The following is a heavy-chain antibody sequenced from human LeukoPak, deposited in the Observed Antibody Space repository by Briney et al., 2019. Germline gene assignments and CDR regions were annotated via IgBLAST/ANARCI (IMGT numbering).Heavy chain of an antibody. CDR2: IIPIFGTA. V-gene: IGHV1-69*13. Sequence: GASVKVSCKASGGTFSSYAISWVRQAPGQGLEWMGGIIPIFGTANYAQKFQGRVTITADESTSTAHMELSSLRSEDTAVYCCARDGEGFGEFPNWFDPWGQGTLVTVSS. CDR1: GGTFSSYA. CDR3: ARDGEGFGEFPNWFDP. J-gene: IGHJ5*02. D-gene: IGHD3-10*01.